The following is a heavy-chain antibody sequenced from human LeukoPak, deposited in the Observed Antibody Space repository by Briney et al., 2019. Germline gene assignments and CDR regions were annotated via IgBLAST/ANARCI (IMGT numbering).Heavy chain of an antibody. CDR1: GFTFSSYS. J-gene: IGHJ5*02. V-gene: IGHV3-7*01. CDR3: ATSSNAPGNH. D-gene: IGHD2-2*01. Sequence: GGSLRLSCAASGFTFSSYSMNWVRQAPGKGLEWVANIKEDGSAQYYVGSVKGRFTISRDNAKNSLNLQMNSLGAEDTAVYYCATSSNAPGNHWGQGTLVTVSS. CDR2: IKEDGSAQ.